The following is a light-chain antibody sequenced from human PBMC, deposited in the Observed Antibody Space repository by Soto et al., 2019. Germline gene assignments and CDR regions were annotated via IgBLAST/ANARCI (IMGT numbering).Light chain of an antibody. CDR2: GAS. CDR1: QSVSSSF. CDR3: HQRQSWPRT. Sequence: VSTQSPATLSLTPGERATLSCKASQSVSSSFLAWYQQKPGQAPRLLIYGASSRATGIPDRFSGSGSGTDFTLTISRLEPEDFALYYCHQRQSWPRTFGQGTKVDIK. V-gene: IGKV3D-20*02. J-gene: IGKJ1*01.